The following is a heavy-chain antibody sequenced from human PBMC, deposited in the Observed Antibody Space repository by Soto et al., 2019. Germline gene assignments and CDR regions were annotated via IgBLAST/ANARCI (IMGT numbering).Heavy chain of an antibody. CDR3: ASRPHCSSTSCYDKYGMDV. Sequence: GESLKISCKGSGYSFTSYWISWVRQMPGKGLEWMGRIDPSDSYTNYSPSFQGHVTISADKSISTAYPQWSSLKASDTAMYYCASRPHCSSTSCYDKYGMDVWGQGTTVTVSS. V-gene: IGHV5-10-1*01. D-gene: IGHD2-2*01. J-gene: IGHJ6*02. CDR2: IDPSDSYT. CDR1: GYSFTSYW.